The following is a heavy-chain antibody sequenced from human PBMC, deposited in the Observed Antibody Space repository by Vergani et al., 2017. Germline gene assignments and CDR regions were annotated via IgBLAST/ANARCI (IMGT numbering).Heavy chain of an antibody. V-gene: IGHV3-21*06. D-gene: IGHD3-10*01. Sequence: EEHLVESGGGLVKPGGSLRLSCVASGFTFGSYSVNWVRQAPGRGLEWVSSISSSGNYVYYAASVKGRFSISRDNAKNLLSLQMNSLRADDTAVYYCAREQGSGTNRHHYGLDVWGQGTTVTVSS. CDR3: AREQGSGTNRHHYGLDV. CDR1: GFTFGSYS. J-gene: IGHJ6*02. CDR2: ISSSGNYV.